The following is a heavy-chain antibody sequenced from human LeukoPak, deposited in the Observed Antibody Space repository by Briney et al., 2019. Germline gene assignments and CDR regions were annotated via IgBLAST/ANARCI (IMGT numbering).Heavy chain of an antibody. V-gene: IGHV3-23*01. J-gene: IGHJ4*02. Sequence: GGSLRLSCAASGFTISSYAMSWVRQAPGKGLEWVSVISGSGGSTYYADSVKGRFTISRDNSKNTLYLQMNSLRAEDTAVYYCAKIEQDTSGYYVFYYFDYWGQGTLVTVSS. D-gene: IGHD3-22*01. CDR1: GFTISSYA. CDR3: AKIEQDTSGYYVFYYFDY. CDR2: ISGSGGST.